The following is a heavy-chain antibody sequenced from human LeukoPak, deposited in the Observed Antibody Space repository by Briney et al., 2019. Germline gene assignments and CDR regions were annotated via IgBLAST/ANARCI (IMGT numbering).Heavy chain of an antibody. J-gene: IGHJ4*02. D-gene: IGHD2-2*01. CDR2: INPNSGDT. V-gene: IGHV1-2*02. CDR1: GYTFTDYY. Sequence: VASVKVSCKASGYTFTDYYVHWVRQAPGQGFEWMGWINPNSGDTNYAQKFQGRVTMTRDTSISTAHMELSRLRSDDTAVYYCARANFLYCSSTTCLFDYWGQGTLVIVSS. CDR3: ARANFLYCSSTTCLFDY.